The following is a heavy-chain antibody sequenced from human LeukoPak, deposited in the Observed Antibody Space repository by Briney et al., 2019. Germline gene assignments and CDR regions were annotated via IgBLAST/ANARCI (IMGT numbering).Heavy chain of an antibody. CDR2: IQEDGSAT. J-gene: IGHJ4*02. V-gene: IGHV3-7*01. Sequence: GSLRLSCAASGFIFSNYYMGWVRQAPGKGLEWVANIQEDGSATYYVDSVKGRFTISRDNAKNSLDLQMNSLRAEDTAVYFCARRKEVQTTFDCWGQGTLVTVSS. D-gene: IGHD1-14*01. CDR3: ARRKEVQTTFDC. CDR1: GFIFSNYY.